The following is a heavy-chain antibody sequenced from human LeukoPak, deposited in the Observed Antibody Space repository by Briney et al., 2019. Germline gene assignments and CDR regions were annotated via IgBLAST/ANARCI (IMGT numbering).Heavy chain of an antibody. V-gene: IGHV4-59*01. J-gene: IGHJ4*02. CDR3: ARGRAARLDY. CDR2: IYYSGST. D-gene: IGHD6-6*01. Sequence: PSETLSLTCTVSGGSISSYYWSWIRQPPGKGLEWMGYIYYSGSTNYNPSLKSRATISVDTSKNQFSLKLSSVAAADTAVYYCARGRAARLDYWGQGTLGTVSS. CDR1: GGSISSYY.